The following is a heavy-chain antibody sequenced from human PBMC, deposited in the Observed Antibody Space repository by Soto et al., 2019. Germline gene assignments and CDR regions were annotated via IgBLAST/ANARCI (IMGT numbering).Heavy chain of an antibody. V-gene: IGHV1-2*02. CDR2: INPNGGAT. D-gene: IGHD5-12*01. CDR1: GDSFNDYY. J-gene: IGHJ6*03. CDR3: ARESGGATATLDYYYFYMDV. Sequence: GASVKVSCKTSGDSFNDYYIHWVRHAPGQGLEWMGWINPNGGATKYAQKFQGRVTVTRDTSIRTVYMELSSLRSDDTAVYYCARESGGATATLDYYYFYMDVWGKGTTVTVSS.